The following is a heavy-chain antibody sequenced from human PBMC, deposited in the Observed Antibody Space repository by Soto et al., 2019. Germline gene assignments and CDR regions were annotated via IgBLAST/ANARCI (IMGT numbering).Heavy chain of an antibody. CDR2: ISGHNGVT. Sequence: QVQLVQSGGEVKKPGASVKVSCNTAGYTFTNYGISWVRQAPGQGLEWMGWISGHNGVTNNAQKCQDRVTMTRDISTNIAYMELRSLRSDDTAVYFCARDRQNYGTFDYWGQGTLVTVSS. CDR1: GYTFTNYG. D-gene: IGHD4-17*01. J-gene: IGHJ4*02. CDR3: ARDRQNYGTFDY. V-gene: IGHV1-18*01.